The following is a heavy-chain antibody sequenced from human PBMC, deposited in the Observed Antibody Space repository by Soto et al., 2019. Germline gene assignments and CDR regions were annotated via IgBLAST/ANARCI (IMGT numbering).Heavy chain of an antibody. CDR3: AGRIVVPAAPFDP. Sequence: GESLKISCKGSGYSFTSYWIGWVRQMPGKGLEWMGIIYPGDSDTRYSPSFQGQVTISADKSIGTAYLQWSSLKASDTAMYYCAGRIVVPAAPFDPWGQGTLVTVSS. CDR2: IYPGDSDT. D-gene: IGHD2-2*01. CDR1: GYSFTSYW. V-gene: IGHV5-51*01. J-gene: IGHJ5*02.